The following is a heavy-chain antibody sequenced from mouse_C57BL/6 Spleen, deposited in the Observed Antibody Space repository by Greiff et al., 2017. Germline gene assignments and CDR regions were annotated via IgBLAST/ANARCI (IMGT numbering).Heavy chain of an antibody. CDR1: GYTFTSYW. V-gene: IGHV1-50*01. J-gene: IGHJ4*01. CDR3: ARWVYSNHDYAMDY. Sequence: VQLQQPGAELVKPGASVKLSCKASGYTFTSYWMQWVKQRPGQGLEWIGEIDPSDSYTNYNQKFKGKATLTVDTSSSTAYMQLSSLTSEDSAVYYCARWVYSNHDYAMDYWGQGTSVTVSS. D-gene: IGHD2-5*01. CDR2: IDPSDSYT.